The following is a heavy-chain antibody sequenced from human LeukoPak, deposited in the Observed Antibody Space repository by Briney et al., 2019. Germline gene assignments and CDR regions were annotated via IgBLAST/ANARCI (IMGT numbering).Heavy chain of an antibody. CDR2: IHHSGST. CDR3: ARESSGWSGFDY. CDR1: GYSISSGNY. V-gene: IGHV4-38-2*02. J-gene: IGHJ4*02. Sequence: SETLSLTCSVSGYSISSGNYWGWIRLPPGKGLQWIGSIHHSGSTNYNPSLKSRVTISVDTSKNQFSLKLSSVTAADTAVYYCARESSGWSGFDYWGQGTLVPVSS. D-gene: IGHD6-19*01.